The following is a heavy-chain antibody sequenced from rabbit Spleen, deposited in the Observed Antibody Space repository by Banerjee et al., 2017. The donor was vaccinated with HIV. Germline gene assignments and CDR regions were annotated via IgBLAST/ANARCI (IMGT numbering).Heavy chain of an antibody. J-gene: IGHJ4*01. CDR2: IDPVFGTT. CDR3: VRDSWYFKL. Sequence: LEESGGGLVKPGGTLTLTCTVSGFSFSSNWICWVRQAPGKGPEFIGYIDPVFGTTYYASWVNGRFTISSHNGQNTLYLQLNSLTAADTATYFCVRDSWYFKLWGQGTLVTVS. D-gene: IGHD4-2*01. V-gene: IGHV1S47*01. CDR1: GFSFSSNW.